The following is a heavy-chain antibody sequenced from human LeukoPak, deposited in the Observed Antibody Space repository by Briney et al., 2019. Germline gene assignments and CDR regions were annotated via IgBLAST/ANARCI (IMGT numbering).Heavy chain of an antibody. CDR1: GGSFSGYY. D-gene: IGHD3-3*01. V-gene: IGHV4-34*01. CDR3: ARGESYYDFWSGYYTPPRY. Sequence: SETLSLTCAVYGGSFSGYYWSWIRQPPGKGLEWIGEINHSGSTNYNPSLKSRVTISVDTSKNQFSLKLSSVTAADTAVYYCARGESYYDFWSGYYTPPRYWGQGTLVTVSS. J-gene: IGHJ4*02. CDR2: INHSGST.